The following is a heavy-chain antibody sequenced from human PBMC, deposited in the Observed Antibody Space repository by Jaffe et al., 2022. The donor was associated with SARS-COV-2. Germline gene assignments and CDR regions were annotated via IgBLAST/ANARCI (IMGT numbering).Heavy chain of an antibody. CDR3: ATQLGWGWFDS. CDR2: IKFDGSVK. J-gene: IGHJ5*01. Sequence: EVQLVESGGGLVQPGGSLRLSCAASGFTFSNYWMTWVRQAPGKGLEWVANIKFDGSVKNYVDSVRGRFTISRDNAENSLHLQMNSLRAEDTAVYYCATQLGWGWFDSWGQGTLVTASS. CDR1: GFTFSNYW. V-gene: IGHV3-7*01. D-gene: IGHD6-13*01.